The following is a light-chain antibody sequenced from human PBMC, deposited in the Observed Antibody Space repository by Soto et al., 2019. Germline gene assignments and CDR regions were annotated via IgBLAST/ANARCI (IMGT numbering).Light chain of an antibody. Sequence: DIQMTQSPSSLSASVGDRVTITCRASQSISSYLNWYQQKPGKAPELLIYAASRLQSGVPSRFSGSGSGTDFTLTISILQPEDFATYYCQQGYSTPETFGPGTQVEIK. CDR1: QSISSY. CDR2: AAS. CDR3: QQGYSTPET. J-gene: IGKJ1*01. V-gene: IGKV1-39*01.